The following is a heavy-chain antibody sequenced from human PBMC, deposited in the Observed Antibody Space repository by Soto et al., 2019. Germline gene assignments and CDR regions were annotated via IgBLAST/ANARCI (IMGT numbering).Heavy chain of an antibody. CDR3: MREVDRNGVDV. J-gene: IGHJ6*04. CDR1: GFTFSDYG. Sequence: QVQLVESGGGVVQPGRSLRLACAASGFTFSDYGIHWAPQAPGKGLEWVAIIWYDGSRKYYADSVKGRFTISRDNSKNTMYLQMNSLRVDDTAVYYCMREVDRNGVDVWGNGTTVTVSS. V-gene: IGHV3-33*01. CDR2: IWYDGSRK.